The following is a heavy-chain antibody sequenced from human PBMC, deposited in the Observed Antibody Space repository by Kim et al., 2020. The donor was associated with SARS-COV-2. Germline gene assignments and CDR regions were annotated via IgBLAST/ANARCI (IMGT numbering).Heavy chain of an antibody. J-gene: IGHJ4*02. CDR1: GGSISSGGYY. CDR2: IYYSGST. Sequence: SETLSLTCTVSGGSISSGGYYWSWIRQHPGKGLEWIGYIYYSGSTYYNPSLKSRVTISVDTSKNQFSLKLSSVTAADTTVYYCARAPETYYDDSSGLGEPYYFDYWGQGTLVTVSS. D-gene: IGHD3-22*01. CDR3: ARAPETYYDDSSGLGEPYYFDY. V-gene: IGHV4-31*03.